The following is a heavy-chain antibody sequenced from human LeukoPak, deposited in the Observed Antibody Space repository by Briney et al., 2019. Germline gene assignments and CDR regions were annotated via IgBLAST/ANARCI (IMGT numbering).Heavy chain of an antibody. CDR2: ISHDGINT. V-gene: IGHV3-30*18. CDR1: GFSFSNYA. Sequence: GGSLRLSCAASGFSFSNYAMHWVRQDSGRGLDWLAVISHDGINTYYADSVKGRFTISRDNSKNTLYLQMNSLRAEDTAVYYCAKRMITMVRGVIITYYYYYMDVWGKGTTVTVSS. J-gene: IGHJ6*03. D-gene: IGHD3-10*01. CDR3: AKRMITMVRGVIITYYYYYMDV.